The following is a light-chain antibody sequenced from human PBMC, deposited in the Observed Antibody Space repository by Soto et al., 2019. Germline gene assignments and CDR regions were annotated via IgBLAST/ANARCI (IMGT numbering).Light chain of an antibody. CDR3: TSYTTHTLPQLV. V-gene: IGLV2-14*03. CDR2: DVS. CDR1: SSDVGGYNY. J-gene: IGLJ1*01. Sequence: QSVLTQPASVSGSPGQSITISCTGTSSDVGGYNYVSWYQHHPGKAPKLIIYDVSNRPSGVSIRFSGSKSDNTASLTISGLQPEDESDYHSTSYTTHTLPQLVFVPGTEVTV.